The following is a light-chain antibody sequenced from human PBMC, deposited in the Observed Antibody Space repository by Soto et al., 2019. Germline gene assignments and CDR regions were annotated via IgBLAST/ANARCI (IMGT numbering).Light chain of an antibody. Sequence: QSVLTQPPSASGTPGQRVTISCSGSSCNIGGNYVYWYQQLPGTAPKLLMYMNNQRPSGVPDRFSGSKSGTSASLAISGLRSEDEADYYCAAWDDSRSGVVFGGGTKVTVL. V-gene: IGLV1-47*01. CDR2: MNN. J-gene: IGLJ3*02. CDR3: AAWDDSRSGVV. CDR1: SCNIGGNY.